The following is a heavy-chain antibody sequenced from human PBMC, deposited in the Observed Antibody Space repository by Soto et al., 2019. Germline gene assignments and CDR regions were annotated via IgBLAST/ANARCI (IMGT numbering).Heavy chain of an antibody. CDR3: ARVGGAKGYSSSWYNYYYGMDV. CDR2: INHSGST. CDR1: GGSFSGYY. D-gene: IGHD6-13*01. Sequence: SETLSLTCAVYGGSFSGYYWSWIRQPPGKGLEWIGEINHSGSTNYNPSLKSRVTISVDTSKNQFSLKLSSVTAADTAVYYCARVGGAKGYSSSWYNYYYGMDVWGQGTTVTVSS. J-gene: IGHJ6*02. V-gene: IGHV4-34*01.